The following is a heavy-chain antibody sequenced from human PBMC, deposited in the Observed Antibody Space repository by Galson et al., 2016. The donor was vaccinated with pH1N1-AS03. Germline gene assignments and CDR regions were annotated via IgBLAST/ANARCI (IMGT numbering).Heavy chain of an antibody. CDR3: ARQKYCSGGSCFLYYDAFDM. J-gene: IGHJ3*02. CDR2: IWPADSDT. D-gene: IGHD2-15*01. V-gene: IGHV5-51*01. Sequence: QSGAEVTKPGESLKISCQASGYIFSRYWIGWVRQRPGKGLEWMGIIWPADSDTKYSPSFQGQVTISVDTSLNTAYLQWSSLEASDTAMYFCARQKYCSGGSCFLYYDAFDMWGQGTLVTVSS. CDR1: GYIFSRYW.